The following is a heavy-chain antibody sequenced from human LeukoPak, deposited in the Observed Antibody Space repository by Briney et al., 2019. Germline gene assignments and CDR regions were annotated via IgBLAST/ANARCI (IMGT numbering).Heavy chain of an antibody. V-gene: IGHV3-7*01. Sequence: GGSLRLSCAASGFTFSNYWMSWVRQAPGKGLEWVANIKQDGSEKYYVDSVKGRLTISRDNAKNSLYLQMNSLRAEDTAVYYCARAPRYCSGGSCYGPRFDYWGQGTLVTVSS. CDR2: IKQDGSEK. D-gene: IGHD2-15*01. CDR1: GFTFSNYW. J-gene: IGHJ4*02. CDR3: ARAPRYCSGGSCYGPRFDY.